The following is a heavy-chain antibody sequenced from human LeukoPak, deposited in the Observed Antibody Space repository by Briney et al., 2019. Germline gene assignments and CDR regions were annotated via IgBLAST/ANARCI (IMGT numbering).Heavy chain of an antibody. CDR1: GGSFSGYY. V-gene: IGHV4-34*01. Sequence: SETLSLTCAVYGGSFSGYYWSWIRQPPGKGLEWIGEINHSGSTNYNPSLKSRVTISVDTSKNQFSLKLSSVTAADTAVYYCARAPRVGATIEAWFDPWGQGTLVTVSS. D-gene: IGHD1-26*01. CDR2: INHSGST. J-gene: IGHJ5*02. CDR3: ARAPRVGATIEAWFDP.